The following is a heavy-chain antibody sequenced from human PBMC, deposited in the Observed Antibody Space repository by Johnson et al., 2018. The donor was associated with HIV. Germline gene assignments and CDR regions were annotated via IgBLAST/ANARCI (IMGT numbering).Heavy chain of an antibody. D-gene: IGHD3-22*01. J-gene: IGHJ3*02. CDR1: GFTVSSNY. CDR3: ARVLYYYDSSGYWTNDAFDI. CDR2: IHSGGST. Sequence: VQLVESGGDLVQPGGSLRLSCAASGFTVSSNYMSWVRQAPGKGLEWVSVIHSGGSTYYADSVKGRFTISRDNSKNSLYLQMNSLRAEDTVGYYCARVLYYYDSSGYWTNDAFDIWGQGTMVTVSS. V-gene: IGHV3-66*01.